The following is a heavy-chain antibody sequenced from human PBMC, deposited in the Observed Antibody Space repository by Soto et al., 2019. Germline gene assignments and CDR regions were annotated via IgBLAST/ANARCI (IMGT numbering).Heavy chain of an antibody. CDR2: ISAYNGNP. Sequence: QVQLVQSGAEVKKPGASVKVSCKASGYTFTSYGISWVRQAPGQGLEWMGWISAYNGNPNYAQKLQGRVTMTTATSTSTAHRELRSLRSDDTAVYYCARRPLCIAVAKCDMDVWGQGTTVTVSS. D-gene: IGHD6-19*01. V-gene: IGHV1-18*01. CDR1: GYTFTSYG. J-gene: IGHJ6*02. CDR3: ARRPLCIAVAKCDMDV.